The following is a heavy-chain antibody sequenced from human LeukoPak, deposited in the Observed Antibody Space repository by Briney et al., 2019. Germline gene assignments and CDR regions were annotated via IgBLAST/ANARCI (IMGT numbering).Heavy chain of an antibody. D-gene: IGHD3-9*01. V-gene: IGHV4-4*03. Sequence: PETLSLTCAVSGGSISSSNWWSWVRQPPGKGLEWIGEIYHSGSTNYNPSLKSRVTISVDTSKNQFSLKLSSVTAADTAVYYCARHLSIFGVIDGRFDPWGQGTLVTVSS. CDR3: ARHLSIFGVIDGRFDP. J-gene: IGHJ5*02. CDR1: GGSISSSNW. CDR2: IYHSGST.